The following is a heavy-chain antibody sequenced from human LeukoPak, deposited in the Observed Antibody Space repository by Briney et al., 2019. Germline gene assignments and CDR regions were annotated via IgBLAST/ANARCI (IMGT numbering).Heavy chain of an antibody. Sequence: ASVKVSCKASGYSFTGYYIHWVRQAPGQGFEWMAWINPNSGDTNFAQKFQGRVTMTRDTSISTVYMELSRLRSDDTAVFFCARGYYDSSDFEYFQHWGLGTLVTVSS. V-gene: IGHV1-2*02. J-gene: IGHJ1*01. CDR3: ARGYYDSSDFEYFQH. D-gene: IGHD3-22*01. CDR2: INPNSGDT. CDR1: GYSFTGYY.